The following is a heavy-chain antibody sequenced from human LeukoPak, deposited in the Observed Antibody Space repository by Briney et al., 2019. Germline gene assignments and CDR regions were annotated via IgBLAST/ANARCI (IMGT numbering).Heavy chain of an antibody. CDR2: IYYSGST. D-gene: IGHD6-19*01. CDR1: GGSVSSGSYY. V-gene: IGHV4-61*01. Sequence: SETLSLTCTVSGGSVSSGSYYWSWIRQPPGKGLEWIGYIYYSGSTNYNPSLKSRVTISVDTSKNQFSLKLSSVTAADTAVYCCARDRRIAVAGQFYYYGMDVWGKGTTVTVSS. J-gene: IGHJ6*04. CDR3: ARDRRIAVAGQFYYYGMDV.